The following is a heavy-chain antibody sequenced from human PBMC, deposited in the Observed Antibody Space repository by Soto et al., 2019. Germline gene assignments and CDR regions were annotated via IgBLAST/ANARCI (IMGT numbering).Heavy chain of an antibody. Sequence: QVQLQQWGAGLLKPSETLSLTCAVYGGSFSGYYWSWIRQPPGKGLEWIGKINHSGTTNYNPSLKSRVTISVDTSKNHFSLRLSSVTAADTAVYYCERGSSMFDYWGQGTLVTVSS. CDR3: ERGSSMFDY. J-gene: IGHJ4*02. D-gene: IGHD3-10*02. V-gene: IGHV4-34*01. CDR1: GGSFSGYY. CDR2: INHSGTT.